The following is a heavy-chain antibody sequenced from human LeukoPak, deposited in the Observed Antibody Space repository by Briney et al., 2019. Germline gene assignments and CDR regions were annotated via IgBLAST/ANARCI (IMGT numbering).Heavy chain of an antibody. V-gene: IGHV1-2*02. CDR2: INPNNGDI. Sequence: ASVRVSCKASGYSFSGNIIYWVRQAPGQGLECMGWINPNNGDIDYAQKFQDRVTMTRDTSISTAYMEVNRLRSDDTAVYYCARVHCSRAGCQFYFDFWGQGTLVTVSS. D-gene: IGHD2-15*01. CDR3: ARVHCSRAGCQFYFDF. CDR1: GYSFSGNI. J-gene: IGHJ4*02.